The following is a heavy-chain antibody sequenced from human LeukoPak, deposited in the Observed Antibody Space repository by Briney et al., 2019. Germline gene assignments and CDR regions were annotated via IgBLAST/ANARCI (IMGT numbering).Heavy chain of an antibody. CDR1: GGTFSSYA. D-gene: IGHD3-16*01. Sequence: SVKVSCKASGGTFSSYAISWVRQAPGQGLEWMGGIIPIFGTANYAQKFQGRVTITTDESTSTAYMELSSLRSEDTAVYYCARGPLSWRLRSIAGFDYWGQGTLVTVSS. CDR3: ARGPLSWRLRSIAGFDY. CDR2: IIPIFGTA. J-gene: IGHJ4*02. V-gene: IGHV1-69*05.